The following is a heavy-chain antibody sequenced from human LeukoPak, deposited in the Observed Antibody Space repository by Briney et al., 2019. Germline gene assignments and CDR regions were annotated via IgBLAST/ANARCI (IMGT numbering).Heavy chain of an antibody. CDR2: ISKSGTIK. Sequence: GGSLRLSCAASGFMFSNYEMNWVRQAPGKGLEWVSYISKSGTIKYYADSVKGRFTISRDNAKNSLYLQMNSLRAEDTAVYYCARDGRDGYIDYWGQGTLVTVSS. CDR3: ARDGRDGYIDY. J-gene: IGHJ4*02. V-gene: IGHV3-48*03. D-gene: IGHD5-24*01. CDR1: GFMFSNYE.